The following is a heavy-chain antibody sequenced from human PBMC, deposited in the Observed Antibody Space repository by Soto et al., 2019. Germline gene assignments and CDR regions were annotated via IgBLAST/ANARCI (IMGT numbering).Heavy chain of an antibody. CDR1: EFTISSYA. V-gene: IGHV3-23*01. CDR2: ISGSGGST. Sequence: PGGSLRLSCAASEFTISSYAMSWVRQAPGKGLEWVSGISGSGGSTYYADSVKGRFTISRDNSKNTLYLQMNSLRAEDTAVYYCAKDPTGFGVLSWFDPWGQGTLVTVSS. D-gene: IGHD3-10*01. CDR3: AKDPTGFGVLSWFDP. J-gene: IGHJ5*02.